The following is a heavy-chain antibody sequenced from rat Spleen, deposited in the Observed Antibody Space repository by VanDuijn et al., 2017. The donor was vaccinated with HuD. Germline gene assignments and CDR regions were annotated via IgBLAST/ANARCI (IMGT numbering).Heavy chain of an antibody. CDR2: LTGSGGTT. J-gene: IGHJ4*01. V-gene: IGHV5-25*01. CDR3: AKDLGLTTVVGVMDA. D-gene: IGHD1-1*01. Sequence: EVLLVESNGGLVQPGRSLKLSCAASGFTFSDYYMAWVRQAPTKGLEWVASLTGSGGTTYYRDSVKGRFTISRHNAKSTLYLQMDSLRSEDTATYYCAKDLGLTTVVGVMDAWGQGASVTVSS. CDR1: GFTFSDYY.